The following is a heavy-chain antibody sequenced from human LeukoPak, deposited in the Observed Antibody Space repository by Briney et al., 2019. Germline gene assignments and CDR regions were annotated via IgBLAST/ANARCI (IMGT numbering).Heavy chain of an antibody. Sequence: LPGGSLRLSCAASGFTFSDYDMRWVRQATGKGLEWVSAIGTASDTYYTGSVKGRFTISRENAKNSLYLQMNSLRAGDTAVYYCARVAKERVGGVYYFDYWGQGTLVTVSS. J-gene: IGHJ4*02. CDR2: IGTASDT. CDR3: ARVAKERVGGVYYFDY. V-gene: IGHV3-13*01. D-gene: IGHD1-1*01. CDR1: GFTFSDYD.